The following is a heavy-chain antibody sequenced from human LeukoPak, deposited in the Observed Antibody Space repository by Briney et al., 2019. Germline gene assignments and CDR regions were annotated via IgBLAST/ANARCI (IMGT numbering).Heavy chain of an antibody. Sequence: SETLSLTCTVSGGSISSYYWSWIRQPPGKGLEWIGYIYYSGSTNYNPSLKSRVTISVDTSKNQFSLKLSSVTAADTAVYYCARERCSSTSCYPWFDPRGQGTLVTVSS. CDR3: ARERCSSTSCYPWFDP. D-gene: IGHD2-2*01. J-gene: IGHJ5*02. V-gene: IGHV4-59*01. CDR2: IYYSGST. CDR1: GGSISSYY.